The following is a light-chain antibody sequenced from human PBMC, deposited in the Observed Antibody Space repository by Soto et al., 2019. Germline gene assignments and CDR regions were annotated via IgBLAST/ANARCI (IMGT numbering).Light chain of an antibody. CDR2: GAS. CDR3: QQWGSSTWT. V-gene: IGKV3-20*01. CDR1: QSVSSNF. J-gene: IGKJ1*01. Sequence: IVLTQSPGTLSLSPGERATLSCRASQSVSSNFLAWYQQKPGQAPRLLIYGASSRATGIPDRCSGSGSGTDFTLTISRLEPEDFAVYYCQQWGSSTWTFGQGTKVEIK.